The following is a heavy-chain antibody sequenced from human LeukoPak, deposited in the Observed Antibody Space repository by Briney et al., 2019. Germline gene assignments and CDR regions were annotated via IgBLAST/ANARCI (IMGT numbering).Heavy chain of an antibody. CDR1: GGSISSYY. CDR3: ARVTEVDTASYSYYYGMDV. Sequence: SETLSLTCTVSGGSISSYYWSWIRQPPGKGLEWIGSIYYSGSTYYNPSLKSRVTISVDTSKNQFSLKLSSVTAADTAVYYCARVTEVDTASYSYYYGMDVWGQGTTVTVSS. CDR2: IYYSGST. J-gene: IGHJ6*02. V-gene: IGHV4-59*12. D-gene: IGHD5-18*01.